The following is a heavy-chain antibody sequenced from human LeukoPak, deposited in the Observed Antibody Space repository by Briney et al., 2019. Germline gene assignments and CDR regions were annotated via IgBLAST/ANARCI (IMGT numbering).Heavy chain of an antibody. Sequence: PSETLSLTCTVSGGSISSYYWSWIRQPPGKGLEWIGYIYYSGSTNYNPSLKSRVTISVDTSKNQCSLKLSSVTAADTAVYYCARHEATVTNFDYWGQGTLVTVSS. CDR3: ARHEATVTNFDY. V-gene: IGHV4-59*08. J-gene: IGHJ4*02. CDR1: GGSISSYY. CDR2: IYYSGST. D-gene: IGHD4-17*01.